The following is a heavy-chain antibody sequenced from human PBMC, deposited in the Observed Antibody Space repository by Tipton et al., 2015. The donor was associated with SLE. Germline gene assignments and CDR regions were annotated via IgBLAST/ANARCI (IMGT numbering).Heavy chain of an antibody. D-gene: IGHD6-19*01. Sequence: TLSLTCTVSGGSISSYYWSWIRQPPGKGLEWIGYIYYSGSTNYNPSLKSRVTISVDTSKNQFSLKLSSVTAAGTAVYYCARRGRAARPHSSGWPFDYWGQGTLVTVSS. CDR1: GGSISSYY. CDR2: IYYSGST. CDR3: ARRGRAARPHSSGWPFDY. J-gene: IGHJ4*02. V-gene: IGHV4-59*08.